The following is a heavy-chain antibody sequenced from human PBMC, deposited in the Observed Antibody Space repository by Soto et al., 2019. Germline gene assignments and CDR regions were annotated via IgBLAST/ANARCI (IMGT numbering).Heavy chain of an antibody. CDR1: GYTFTDYY. Sequence: ASVKVSCKASGYTFTDYYMHWVRQAPGQGLEWMGWINPNSGGTNYAQKFQGWVTMTRDTSINTAYMELSRLRSDDTAVYYCARLRWSDSSSWYSIGYFDYWGQGTLVTVSS. CDR3: ARLRWSDSSSWYSIGYFDY. J-gene: IGHJ4*02. CDR2: INPNSGGT. D-gene: IGHD6-13*01. V-gene: IGHV1-2*04.